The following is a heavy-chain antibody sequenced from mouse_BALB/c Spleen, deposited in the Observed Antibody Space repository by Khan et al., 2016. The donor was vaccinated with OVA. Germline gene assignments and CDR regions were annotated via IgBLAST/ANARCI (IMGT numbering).Heavy chain of an antibody. CDR1: GYSFTSGYY. D-gene: IGHD1-1*01. Sequence: EVQLQESGPGLVKPSQSLSLTCSVTGYSFTSGYYWNWIRQFPGNKLEWMGYISYDGSNNYNPSLKNRISITRDTSKNQFFLKLNSVTTEDTASYYGARDYYGSSYYFDYWGQGTTLTVSS. J-gene: IGHJ2*01. CDR2: ISYDGSN. CDR3: ARDYYGSSYYFDY. V-gene: IGHV3-6*02.